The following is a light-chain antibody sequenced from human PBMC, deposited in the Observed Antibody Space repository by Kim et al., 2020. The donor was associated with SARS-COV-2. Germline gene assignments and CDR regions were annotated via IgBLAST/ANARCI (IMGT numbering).Light chain of an antibody. V-gene: IGLV3-19*01. J-gene: IGLJ2*01. CDR2: GRN. CDR1: SLRSYY. Sequence: SSELTQDPAVSVALGQTVRITCQGDSLRSYYATWYQQKPRQAPLLVIFGRNNRPSGIPDRFSGSTSGNTASLTISGAQAEDDADFYCRSQDSGCNVDFGGGTKLAVL. CDR3: RSQDSGCNVD.